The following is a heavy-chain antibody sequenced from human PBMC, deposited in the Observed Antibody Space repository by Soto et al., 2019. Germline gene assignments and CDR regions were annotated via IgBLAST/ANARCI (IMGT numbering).Heavy chain of an antibody. Sequence: QVQLVQSGAEVKKPGSSVKVSCKASRGTFSSYAISWVRQAPGQGLEWMGGIIPIFGTANYAQKFQGRVTITADESTSTAYMELSSLRSEDTAVYYCARGGPEDSTPSNWFDPWGQGTLVTVSS. J-gene: IGHJ5*02. CDR3: ARGGPEDSTPSNWFDP. V-gene: IGHV1-69*01. D-gene: IGHD2-2*01. CDR1: RGTFSSYA. CDR2: IIPIFGTA.